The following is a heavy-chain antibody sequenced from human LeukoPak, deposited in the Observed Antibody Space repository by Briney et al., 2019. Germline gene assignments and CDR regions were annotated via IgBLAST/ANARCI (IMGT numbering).Heavy chain of an antibody. CDR2: IIPIFGTA. CDR1: GGTFSSYA. Sequence: ASVKVSCKASGGTFSSYAISRVRQAPGQGLEWMGGIIPIFGTANYAQKFQGRVTITADESMSTAYMELSSLRSEDTAVYYCARERYDSSGYYRPEYFQHWGQGTLVTVSS. J-gene: IGHJ1*01. V-gene: IGHV1-69*13. CDR3: ARERYDSSGYYRPEYFQH. D-gene: IGHD3-22*01.